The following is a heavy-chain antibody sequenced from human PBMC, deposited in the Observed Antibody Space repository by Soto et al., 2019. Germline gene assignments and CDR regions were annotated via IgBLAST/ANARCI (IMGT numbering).Heavy chain of an antibody. D-gene: IGHD6-19*01. CDR1: GGSISNCGYS. CDR3: ATWASAWGYFDY. CDR2: IYPGGRT. Sequence: SGKRRASEPLSLNCGGSGGSISNCGYSWSWIRQPPGKGLEWIGYIYPGGRTHYNPSFKSRLSISVDTSKNQFSLKLSSVTAADTAVYYCATWASAWGYFDYWGQGTLVTVSS. V-gene: IGHV4-30-2*01. J-gene: IGHJ4*02.